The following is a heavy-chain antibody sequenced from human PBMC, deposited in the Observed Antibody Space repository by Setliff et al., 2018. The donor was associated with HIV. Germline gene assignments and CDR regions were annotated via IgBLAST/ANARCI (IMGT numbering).Heavy chain of an antibody. CDR1: GGTFNIFS. V-gene: IGHV1-69*13. D-gene: IGHD3-3*01. CDR3: VKDVVKFWSGSGALDF. CDR2: IIPVFGPL. J-gene: IGHJ4*02. Sequence: SVKVSCKPTGGTFNIFSITWVRQAPGQGLEWMGGIIPVFGPLNYAKKFQFRLTITADESTNTVYLQMNSLRADDTAVYYCVKDVVKFWSGSGALDFWGPGTLVTVSS.